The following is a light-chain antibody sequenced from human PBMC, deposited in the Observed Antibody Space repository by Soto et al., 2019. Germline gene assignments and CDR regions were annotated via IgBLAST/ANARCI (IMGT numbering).Light chain of an antibody. CDR2: SAS. Sequence: EIVMTQSPATRSVSPGERAILSCRVSQSVSSKLAWYQQRPGQAPRLLIYSASTRATGIPARFSGSGSGTEFTLTISSLQSEDFAVYYCHQYNHWLTWTFGQGTKVDI. CDR3: HQYNHWLTWT. CDR1: QSVSSK. J-gene: IGKJ1*01. V-gene: IGKV3-15*01.